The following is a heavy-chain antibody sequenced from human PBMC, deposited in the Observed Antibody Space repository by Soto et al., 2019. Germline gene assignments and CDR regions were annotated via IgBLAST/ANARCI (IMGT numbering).Heavy chain of an antibody. J-gene: IGHJ5*02. CDR3: AKPKGVHYDYVWGRGPVDP. Sequence: PGGSLRLSCAASGFTFSSYGMHWVRQAPGKGLEWVAVISYDGSNKYYADSVKGRFTISRDNSKNTLYLQMNSLRAEDTAVYYCAKPKGVHYDYVWGRGPVDPWGQGTPVTVSS. D-gene: IGHD3-16*01. V-gene: IGHV3-30*18. CDR2: ISYDGSNK. CDR1: GFTFSSYG.